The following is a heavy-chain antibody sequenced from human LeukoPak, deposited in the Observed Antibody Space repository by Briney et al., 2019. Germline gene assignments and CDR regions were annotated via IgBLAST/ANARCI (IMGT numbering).Heavy chain of an antibody. CDR2: IRYDGSNK. D-gene: IGHD1-1*01. J-gene: IGHJ3*02. V-gene: IGHV3-30*02. CDR1: GFTFSSYG. CDR3: VKDRDWNDDDNAFDI. Sequence: GTSLRLSCAASGFTFSSYGMHWVRQAPGKGLEWVAFIRYDGSNKYYADSVKGRFTISRDNFKNTLYLQMNSLRAEDTAVYYCVKDRDWNDDDNAFDIWGQGTMVTVSS.